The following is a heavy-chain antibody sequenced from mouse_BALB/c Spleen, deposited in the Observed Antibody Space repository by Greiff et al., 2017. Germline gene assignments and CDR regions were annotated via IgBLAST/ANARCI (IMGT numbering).Heavy chain of an antibody. V-gene: IGHV5-9-3*01. J-gene: IGHJ4*01. CDR1: GFTFSSYA. CDR2: ISSGGSYT. CDR3: ARLREELRPLYYAMDY. D-gene: IGHD2-12*01. Sequence: EVLLVESGGGLVKPGGSLKLSCAASGFTFSSYAMSWVRQTPGKRLEWVATISSGGSYTYYPDSVKGRFTISRDNAKNTLYLQMSSLRSEDTAMYYCARLREELRPLYYAMDYWGQGTSVTVSS.